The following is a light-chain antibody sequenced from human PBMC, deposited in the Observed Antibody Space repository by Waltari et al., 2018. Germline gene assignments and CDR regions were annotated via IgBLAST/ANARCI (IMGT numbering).Light chain of an antibody. CDR2: GIS. V-gene: IGKV3-15*01. CDR3: QQSYTSPPT. Sequence: IVMTQSPGTLSVSPGQRASLSCRASETIYNFLAWYQQKPGQSPRLLIHGISTRAAGVPARFTGSGSGADFTLTISSLQPDDFATYYCQQSYTSPPTFGQGTNVEIK. CDR1: ETIYNF. J-gene: IGKJ1*01.